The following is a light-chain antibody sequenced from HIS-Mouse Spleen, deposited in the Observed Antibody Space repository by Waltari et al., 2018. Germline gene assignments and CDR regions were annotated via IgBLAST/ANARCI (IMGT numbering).Light chain of an antibody. Sequence: DIQMTQSPSSLSASVGDRVTITCRASQGISNYLAWYQQKPGKVPKLLIYAASTFQSGAPSRFSGSCSGTDFTLTISSLQPEDVATYYCQKYNSAPWTFGQGTKVEIK. V-gene: IGKV1-27*01. CDR2: AAS. CDR3: QKYNSAPWT. CDR1: QGISNY. J-gene: IGKJ1*01.